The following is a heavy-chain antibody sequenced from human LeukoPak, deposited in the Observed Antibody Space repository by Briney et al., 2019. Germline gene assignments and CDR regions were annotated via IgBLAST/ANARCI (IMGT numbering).Heavy chain of an antibody. CDR2: IRNDESNK. CDR1: GFSFSNYG. V-gene: IGHV3-30*02. J-gene: IGHJ4*02. D-gene: IGHD2-15*01. CDR3: ATPYIASLGGWVDY. Sequence: GGSLRLSCAASGFSFSNYGMHWVRQAPGKGLEWVTFIRNDESNKYYADSVRGRFSISRDNSKNTLYLQMNSLRADDTAIYYRATPYIASLGGWVDYWGQGTLVTVSS.